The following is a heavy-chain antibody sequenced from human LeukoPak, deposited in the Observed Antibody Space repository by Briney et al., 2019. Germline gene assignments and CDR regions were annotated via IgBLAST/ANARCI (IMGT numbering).Heavy chain of an antibody. CDR1: GYSISSGYY. CDR2: IYHSGST. Sequence: SSETLSLTCTVSGYSISSGYYWGWIRQPPGKGLEWIGSIYHSGSTYYNPSLKSRVTMSVDTSKNQFSLKLSSVTAADTAVYYCARGWQYSVGRWGYYYYMDVWGKGTTVTVSS. J-gene: IGHJ6*03. V-gene: IGHV4-38-2*02. D-gene: IGHD2-21*01. CDR3: ARGWQYSVGRWGYYYYMDV.